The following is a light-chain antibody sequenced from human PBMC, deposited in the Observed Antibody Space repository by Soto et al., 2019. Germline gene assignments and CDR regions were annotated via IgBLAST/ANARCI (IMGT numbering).Light chain of an antibody. J-gene: IGKJ5*01. CDR2: DAS. Sequence: FGLTNSASTLSLSPRERATLSCRTSLSVSVYLDWYQQKPGQAPRLLISDASNRATGIPARFSGSGSGTDFTLTISSLEPEDFAVYYCHQRQYWPPITFGQGTLLEVK. V-gene: IGKV3-11*01. CDR1: LSVSVY. CDR3: HQRQYWPPIT.